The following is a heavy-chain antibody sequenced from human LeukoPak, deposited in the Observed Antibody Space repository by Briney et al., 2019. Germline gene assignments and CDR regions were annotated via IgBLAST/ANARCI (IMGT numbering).Heavy chain of an antibody. Sequence: GGSLRLSCAASGFTFNSYNMNWVRQAPGKGLEWVSSISSSGSYIYYADSVKGRFTISRDNSKNTLYLQMNSLRAEDTAVYYCAKDLSKGLLYRRGMYYFDYWGQGTLVTVSS. V-gene: IGHV3-21*01. D-gene: IGHD3-10*01. CDR2: ISSSGSYI. CDR3: AKDLSKGLLYRRGMYYFDY. CDR1: GFTFNSYN. J-gene: IGHJ4*02.